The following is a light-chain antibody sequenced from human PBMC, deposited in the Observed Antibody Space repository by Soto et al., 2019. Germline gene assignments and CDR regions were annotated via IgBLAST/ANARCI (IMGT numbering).Light chain of an antibody. Sequence: DVVMTQSPLSLPVTLGQPASISCRSSQSLVYTDGNTYLSWFQQRPGQSPRRLIYGVSNRDTGVPEIFSGSGSGTEFTLKISRVEPEDVAVYYCMQGTHWPLTFGGGTKVDIK. CDR3: MQGTHWPLT. V-gene: IGKV2-30*01. J-gene: IGKJ4*01. CDR2: GVS. CDR1: QSLVYTDGNTY.